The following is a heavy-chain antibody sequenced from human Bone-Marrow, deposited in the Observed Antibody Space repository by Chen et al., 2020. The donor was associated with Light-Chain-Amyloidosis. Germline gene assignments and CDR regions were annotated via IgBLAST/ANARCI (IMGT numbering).Heavy chain of an antibody. CDR3: ARRRDGYNFDY. CDR1: GYTFPNYW. CDR2: IYPDDSDA. J-gene: IGHJ4*02. Sequence: EVQLEQSGPEVKKPGESLKISCKGSGYTFPNYWIGWVRQMPGKGLEWMGVIYPDDSDARYSPSCEVQVTISADKSITTAYLQWRSLKASDTAMYYCARRRDGYNFDYWGQGTLVTVSS. D-gene: IGHD5-12*01. V-gene: IGHV5-51*01.